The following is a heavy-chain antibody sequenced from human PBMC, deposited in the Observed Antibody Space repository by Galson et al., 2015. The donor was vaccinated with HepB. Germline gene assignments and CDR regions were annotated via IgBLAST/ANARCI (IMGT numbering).Heavy chain of an antibody. D-gene: IGHD2-15*01. V-gene: IGHV1-18*01. J-gene: IGHJ5*02. CDR1: GYTFSSYS. Sequence: SVKVSCKASGYTFSSYSITWVRQAPGQGLEWVGWISPHNRYTNYAQNFQGRVTMTTDTSTTTAYMELRSLRSDDTAVYYCARGALVVAVGATQNNWFDPWGRGTQVTVSS. CDR3: ARGALVVAVGATQNNWFDP. CDR2: ISPHNRYT.